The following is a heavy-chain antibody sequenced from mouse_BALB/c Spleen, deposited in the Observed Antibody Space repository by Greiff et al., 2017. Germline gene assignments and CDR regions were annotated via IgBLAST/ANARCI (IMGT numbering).Heavy chain of an antibody. D-gene: IGHD2-1*01. CDR3: ERHGNYVGYAMDY. CDR1: GFTFSSYT. V-gene: IGHV5-12-2*01. Sequence: EVMLVESGGGLVQPGGSLKLSCAASGFTFSSYTMSWVRQTPEKRLEWVAYISNGGGSTYYPDTVKGRFTISRDNAKNTLYLQMSSLKSEDTAMYYCERHGNYVGYAMDYWGQGTSVTVSS. J-gene: IGHJ4*01. CDR2: ISNGGGST.